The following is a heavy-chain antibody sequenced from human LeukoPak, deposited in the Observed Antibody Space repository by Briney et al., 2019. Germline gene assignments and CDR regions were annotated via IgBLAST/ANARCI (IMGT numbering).Heavy chain of an antibody. Sequence: SETLSLTCTVSGGSISSYYCTWIRQPPGKGLEWIGYIYYSGSTNYNPSLKSRVTISVDTSKNQFSLKLTSVTAADTAVYYCARGVNSGYFDYCGQGTLVTVSS. J-gene: IGHJ4*02. D-gene: IGHD1-26*01. CDR2: IYYSGST. CDR1: GGSISSYY. CDR3: ARGVNSGYFDY. V-gene: IGHV4-59*01.